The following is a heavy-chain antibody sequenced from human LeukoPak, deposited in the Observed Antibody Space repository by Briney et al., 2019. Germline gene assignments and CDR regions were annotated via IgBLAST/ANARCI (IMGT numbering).Heavy chain of an antibody. Sequence: GASVKVSCKASGGTFSSYTISWVRQAPGQGLEWMGRIIPILGIANYAQKFQGRVTTTADKSTSTAYMELSSLRSEDTAVYYCARGPEPTADYYYGMDVWGQGTTVTVSS. CDR2: IIPILGIA. CDR3: ARGPEPTADYYYGMDV. J-gene: IGHJ6*02. V-gene: IGHV1-69*02. CDR1: GGTFSSYT.